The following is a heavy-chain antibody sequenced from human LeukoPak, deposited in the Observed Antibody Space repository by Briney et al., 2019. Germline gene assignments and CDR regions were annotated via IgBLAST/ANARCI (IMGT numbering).Heavy chain of an antibody. CDR3: AKDRKVRGVSTRFDY. CDR1: GFTFSSYA. CDR2: ISGSGGST. Sequence: GGSLRLSCAASGFTFSSYAMSWVRQAPGKGLEWVSAISGSGGSTYYADSVKGRFTISRDNSKNTLCLQMNSLRAEDTAVYYCAKDRKVRGVSTRFDYWGQGTLVTVSS. V-gene: IGHV3-23*01. J-gene: IGHJ4*02. D-gene: IGHD3-10*01.